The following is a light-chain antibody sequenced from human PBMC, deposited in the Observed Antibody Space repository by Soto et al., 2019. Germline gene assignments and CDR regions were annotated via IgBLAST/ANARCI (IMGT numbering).Light chain of an antibody. V-gene: IGLV2-14*01. CDR1: SYDVGGHNS. CDR2: DVT. Sequence: QSVLTQPASVSASLGQSISISCTGTSYDVGGHNSVSWYQQHPGKAPKLVIYDVTYRPSGVSNRFSGSKSGNTASLTISGLQAEDEADYYCSSDTSSRTRVFGGGTKLTVL. CDR3: SSDTSSRTRV. J-gene: IGLJ2*01.